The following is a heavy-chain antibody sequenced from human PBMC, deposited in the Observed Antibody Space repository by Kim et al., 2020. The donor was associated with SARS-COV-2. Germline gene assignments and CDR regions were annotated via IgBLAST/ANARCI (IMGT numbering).Heavy chain of an antibody. CDR2: ISSTSSYI. V-gene: IGHV3-21*01. D-gene: IGHD6-13*01. J-gene: IGHJ4*02. CDR3: AGFRGGSSSWYRSFRPYYFDY. Sequence: GGSLRLSCAASGFTFSSYTMNWVRQAPGKGLEWVSSISSTSSYIYYADSVKGRFTISRDNAKTSLFLQMSSLRAEDTAVYYCAGFRGGSSSWYRSFRPYYFDYWGQGTLVTVSS. CDR1: GFTFSSYT.